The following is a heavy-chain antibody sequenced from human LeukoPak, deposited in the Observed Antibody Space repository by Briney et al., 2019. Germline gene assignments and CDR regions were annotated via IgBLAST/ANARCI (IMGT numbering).Heavy chain of an antibody. CDR2: IYTSGST. CDR1: GGSISSYY. Sequence: SETLSLTCTVSGGSISSYYWSWIRQPAGKGLEWIGRIYTSGSTNYNPSLKSRVTMSVDTSKNQFSLKLSSVTAADTAVYYCAREIYSSGWYQSDYWGQGTLVTVSS. V-gene: IGHV4-4*07. D-gene: IGHD6-19*01. CDR3: AREIYSSGWYQSDY. J-gene: IGHJ4*02.